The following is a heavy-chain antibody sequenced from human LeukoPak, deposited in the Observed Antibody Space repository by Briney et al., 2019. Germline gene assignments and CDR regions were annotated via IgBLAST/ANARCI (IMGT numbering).Heavy chain of an antibody. CDR2: INSDGSST. D-gene: IGHD4-17*01. CDR1: GFTFSSYE. V-gene: IGHV3-74*01. CDR3: ARAPRTTVTTCDY. Sequence: GGSLRLSCAASGFTFSSYEMNWVRQAPGKGLVWVSRINSDGSSTSYADSVKGRFTISRDNAKNTLYLQMNSLRAEDTAVYYCARAPRTTVTTCDYWGQGTLVTVSS. J-gene: IGHJ4*02.